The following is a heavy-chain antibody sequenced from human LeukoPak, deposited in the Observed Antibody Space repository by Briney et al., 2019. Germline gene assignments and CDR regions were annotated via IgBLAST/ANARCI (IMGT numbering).Heavy chain of an antibody. D-gene: IGHD2-2*01. Sequence: NPSETLSLTCAVYGGSFSGYYWSWIRQPPGKGLEWIGEINHSGSTNYNPSLKSRVTISVDTSKNQFSLKLSSVTAADTAVYYCARHLRGYCSSTSCYALYYFDYWGLGTLVTVSS. V-gene: IGHV4-34*01. J-gene: IGHJ4*02. CDR3: ARHLRGYCSSTSCYALYYFDY. CDR2: INHSGST. CDR1: GGSFSGYY.